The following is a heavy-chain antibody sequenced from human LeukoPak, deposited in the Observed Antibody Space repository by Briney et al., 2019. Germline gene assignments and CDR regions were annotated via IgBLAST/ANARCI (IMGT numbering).Heavy chain of an antibody. CDR2: INPSGGST. J-gene: IGHJ4*02. Sequence: ASVKVSCKASGYTFTSYYMHWVRQAPGQGLEWMGIINPSGGSTSYAQKFQGRVTMTRDMSTSTVYMELCSLRSDDTAVYYCARSDSERYFDWLYLPTYFDYWGQGTLVTVSS. CDR3: ARSDSERYFDWLYLPTYFDY. V-gene: IGHV1-46*01. CDR1: GYTFTSYY. D-gene: IGHD3-9*01.